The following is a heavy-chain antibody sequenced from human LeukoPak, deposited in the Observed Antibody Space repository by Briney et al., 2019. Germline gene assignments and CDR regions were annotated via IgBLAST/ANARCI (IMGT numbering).Heavy chain of an antibody. J-gene: IGHJ4*02. V-gene: IGHV3-30*03. CDR1: GFTFSSYS. CDR3: ARKRYSLDY. Sequence: PGGSLRLSCAASGFTFSSYSMNWVRQAPGKGLEWVAVISYDGSNKYYADSVKGRFTISRDNSKNTLYLQMNSLRAEDTAVYYCARKRYSLDYWGQGTLVTVS. CDR2: ISYDGSNK. D-gene: IGHD5-18*01.